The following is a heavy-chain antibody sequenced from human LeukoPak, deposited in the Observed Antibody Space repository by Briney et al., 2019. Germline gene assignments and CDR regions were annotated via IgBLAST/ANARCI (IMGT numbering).Heavy chain of an antibody. Sequence: SETLSPTCAVYGGSFSGYYCSWIRQPPGKGLEWIGEINHSGSTNYNPSLKSRVTISVDTSKNQFSLKLSSVTAADTAVYYCARGANIAVAGTPYYYYYYMDVWGKGTTVTVSS. J-gene: IGHJ6*03. CDR3: ARGANIAVAGTPYYYYYYMDV. V-gene: IGHV4-34*01. CDR2: INHSGST. D-gene: IGHD6-19*01. CDR1: GGSFSGYY.